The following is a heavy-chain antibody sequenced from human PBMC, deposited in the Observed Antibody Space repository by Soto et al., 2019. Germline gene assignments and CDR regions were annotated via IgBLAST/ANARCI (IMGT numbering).Heavy chain of an antibody. D-gene: IGHD3-22*01. J-gene: IGHJ4*02. CDR3: ARETSTYYYDSSAYMGFDY. CDR2: ISYDGSNK. Sequence: PGGSLRLSCAAPGFTFSSYAMHWVRQAPGKGLEWVAVISYDGSNKYYADSVKGRFTISRDNAKNSLYLQMNSLRDEDTAVYYCARETSTYYYDSSAYMGFDYWGQGTLVTVSS. CDR1: GFTFSSYA. V-gene: IGHV3-30-3*01.